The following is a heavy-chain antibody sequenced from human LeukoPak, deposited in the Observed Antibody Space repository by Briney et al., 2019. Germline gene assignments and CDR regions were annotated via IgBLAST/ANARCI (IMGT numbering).Heavy chain of an antibody. CDR2: INLVGST. CDR1: GGSFSGYS. Sequence: SETLSLTCAVYGGSFSGYSWIWIRQPPGKGLEWIGEINLVGSTKYNPSLKSRATMSVDPSKNQFSLKLSAVTAADTAFYYCARGRNNQITMIRGPNHYFGLDFWGQGTTVIVSS. J-gene: IGHJ6*02. CDR3: ARGRNNQITMIRGPNHYFGLDF. V-gene: IGHV4-34*01. D-gene: IGHD3-10*01.